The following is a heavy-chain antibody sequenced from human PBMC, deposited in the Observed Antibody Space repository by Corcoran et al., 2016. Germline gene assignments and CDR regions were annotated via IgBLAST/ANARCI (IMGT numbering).Heavy chain of an antibody. CDR3: AREYSSRPGAFDY. V-gene: IGHV5-51*01. J-gene: IGHJ4*02. CDR1: GYSFTTYW. CDR2: IYPGDSHS. Sequence: EVQLVQSGAEVKKPGESLKISCKGSGYSFTTYWIGWVRQMPGKGLEWMGIIYPGDSHSTYSPSFQGPVTISADKSISTAYLQWSSLKASDTAMYYCAREYSSRPGAFDYWGQGTLVTVSS. D-gene: IGHD6-13*01.